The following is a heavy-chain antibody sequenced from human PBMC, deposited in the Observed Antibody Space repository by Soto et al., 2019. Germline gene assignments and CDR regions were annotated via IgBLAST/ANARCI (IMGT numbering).Heavy chain of an antibody. Sequence: QTGGSLRLSCAASGFTFSSYGMHWVRQAPGKGLEWVAVISYDGSNKYYADSVKGRFTISRDNSKNTLYLQMNSLRAEDTAVYYCAKDASYYDSSGYYTRHYYYYGMDVWGQGTTVTVS. D-gene: IGHD3-22*01. J-gene: IGHJ6*02. CDR2: ISYDGSNK. V-gene: IGHV3-30*18. CDR3: AKDASYYDSSGYYTRHYYYYGMDV. CDR1: GFTFSSYG.